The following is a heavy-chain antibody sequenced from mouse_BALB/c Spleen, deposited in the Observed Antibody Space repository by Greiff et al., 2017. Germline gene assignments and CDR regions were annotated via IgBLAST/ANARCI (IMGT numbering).Heavy chain of an antibody. CDR2: IWSGGST. V-gene: IGHV2-2*02. CDR3: ARKENYYGLFAY. Sequence: QVQLKESGPGLVQPSQSLSITCTVSGFSLTSYGVHWVRQSPGKGLEWLGVIWSGGSTDYNAAFISRLSISKDNSKSQVFFKMNSLQANDTAIYYFARKENYYGLFAYWGQGTLVTVSA. J-gene: IGHJ3*01. CDR1: GFSLTSYG. D-gene: IGHD1-2*01.